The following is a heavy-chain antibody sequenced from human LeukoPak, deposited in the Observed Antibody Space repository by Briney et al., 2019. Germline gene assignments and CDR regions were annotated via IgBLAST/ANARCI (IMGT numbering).Heavy chain of an antibody. J-gene: IGHJ4*02. CDR1: GYTFTSYH. Sequence: ASVKVSCKASGYTFTSYHMHWVRQAPGQGLEWMGIINPSGGSTSYAQKFQGRVTMTRDTSTSTVYMELSSLRSEDTAVYYCARDRGYYDSSGYLPFDYWGQGTLVTVSS. D-gene: IGHD3-22*01. V-gene: IGHV1-46*01. CDR2: INPSGGST. CDR3: ARDRGYYDSSGYLPFDY.